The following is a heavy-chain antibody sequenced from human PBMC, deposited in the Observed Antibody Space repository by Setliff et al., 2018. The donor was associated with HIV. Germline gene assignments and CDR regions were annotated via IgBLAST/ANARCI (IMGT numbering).Heavy chain of an antibody. CDR3: ARDKGYYYMDV. Sequence: SETLSLTCTVSGDSISSGGFYCNWFRQYPEKGLEWIGWIHYSGRTNFNPSLRSRATISFDTSNNQFSLRLSSVTAADTAVYYCARDKGYYYMDVWGKGITVTVSS. CDR1: GDSISSGGFY. J-gene: IGHJ6*03. V-gene: IGHV4-31*03. CDR2: IHYSGRT.